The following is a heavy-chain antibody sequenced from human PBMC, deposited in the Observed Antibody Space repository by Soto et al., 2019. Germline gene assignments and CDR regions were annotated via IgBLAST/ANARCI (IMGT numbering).Heavy chain of an antibody. Sequence: SETLSLTCTVSGGSISSYYWSWIRQPPGKGLEWIGYIYYSGSTNYNPSLKSRVTISVDTSKNQFSLKLSSVTAADTAVYYCAREGVARIYGMDVWGQGTTVTVSS. CDR1: GGSISSYY. CDR2: IYYSGST. D-gene: IGHD5-12*01. V-gene: IGHV4-59*01. J-gene: IGHJ6*02. CDR3: AREGVARIYGMDV.